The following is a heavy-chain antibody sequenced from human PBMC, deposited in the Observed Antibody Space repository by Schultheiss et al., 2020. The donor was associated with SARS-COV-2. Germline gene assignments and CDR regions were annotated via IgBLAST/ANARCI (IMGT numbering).Heavy chain of an antibody. CDR3: ARGSTQADPLGITDY. D-gene: IGHD3-22*01. CDR2: TYYRSKWYN. V-gene: IGHV6-1*01. Sequence: SQTLSLTCAISGDSVSSNSAAWNWIRQSPSRGLEWLGRTYYRSKWYNDYAVSVKSRITINPDTSKNQFSLQLNSVTPEDTAVYYCARGSTQADPLGITDYWGQGALVTVSS. CDR1: GDSVSSNSAA. J-gene: IGHJ4*02.